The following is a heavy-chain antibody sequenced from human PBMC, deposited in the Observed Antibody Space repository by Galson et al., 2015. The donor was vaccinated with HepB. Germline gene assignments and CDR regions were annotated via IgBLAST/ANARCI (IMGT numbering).Heavy chain of an antibody. D-gene: IGHD2-15*01. V-gene: IGHV4-59*08. J-gene: IGHJ3*02. CDR2: IHYSGTT. CDR1: SGSISSYY. CDR3: ARPSLKYCSGDSCYPDAFDI. Sequence: SETLSLTCTVSSGSISSYYWNWIRQPPGKGLEWMGYIHYSGTTSYNPSLKSRVTISADTSKNQFSLKLSSVTAADTAVYYCARPSLKYCSGDSCYPDAFDIWGQGTMVTVSS.